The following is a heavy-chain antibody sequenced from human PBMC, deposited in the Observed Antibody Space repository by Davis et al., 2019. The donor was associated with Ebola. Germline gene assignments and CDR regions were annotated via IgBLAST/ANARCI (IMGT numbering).Heavy chain of an antibody. D-gene: IGHD1-26*01. J-gene: IGHJ4*02. CDR2: ISSSSSYI. Sequence: GESLKISCAASGFTFSSYWMHWLRQAPGKGLEWVSSISSSSSYIYYADSVKGRFTISRDNAKNSLYLQMNSLRAEDTAVYYCARERAVTYFDYWGQGTLVTVSS. CDR1: GFTFSSYW. CDR3: ARERAVTYFDY. V-gene: IGHV3-21*01.